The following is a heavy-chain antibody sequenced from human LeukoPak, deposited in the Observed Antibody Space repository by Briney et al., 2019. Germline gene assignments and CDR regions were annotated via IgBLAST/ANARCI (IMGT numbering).Heavy chain of an antibody. Sequence: PGGPLRLSCAASGFTFSTYGMSWVRQAPGKGLEWVSAISGSGGSTYYADSVKGRFTISRDNSKDILYLQMNSLRAEDTAVYYCSRDPRVGTTNHFDYWGQGTLVTVSS. J-gene: IGHJ4*02. CDR1: GFTFSTYG. CDR3: SRDPRVGTTNHFDY. D-gene: IGHD2/OR15-2a*01. CDR2: ISGSGGST. V-gene: IGHV3-23*01.